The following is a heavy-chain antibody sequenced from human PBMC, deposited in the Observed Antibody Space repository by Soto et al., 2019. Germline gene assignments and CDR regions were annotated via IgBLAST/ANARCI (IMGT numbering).Heavy chain of an antibody. CDR3: ARDGPHTNYDFGY. CDR2: VFSTGST. CDR1: GASFSGYY. Sequence: SETLSLTCTVSGASFSGYYWNWIRQPPGKGLEWIGHVFSTGSTNYNPSLKSRVSMSLDTSKSHFSLKLTSVTAADTAVYYCARDGPHTNYDFGYWGQGTLVTVSS. D-gene: IGHD2-8*01. J-gene: IGHJ4*02. V-gene: IGHV4-59*13.